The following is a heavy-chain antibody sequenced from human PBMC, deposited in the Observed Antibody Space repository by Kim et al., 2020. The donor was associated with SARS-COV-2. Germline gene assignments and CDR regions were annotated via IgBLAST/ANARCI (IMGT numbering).Heavy chain of an antibody. CDR3: LGGMVAGSTMVH. CDR2: TNKDGSGA. J-gene: IGHJ4*02. D-gene: IGHD3-10*01. CDR1: GFTFSSYW. V-gene: IGHV3-74*01. Sequence: GGSLRLSCAASGFTFSSYWIHWVRQAPGKGLVWVSRTNKDGSGAVYADSVKGRFTISRDNAKNTLYLQMNTLRVEDTAVYYWLGGMVAGSTMVHLGQGT.